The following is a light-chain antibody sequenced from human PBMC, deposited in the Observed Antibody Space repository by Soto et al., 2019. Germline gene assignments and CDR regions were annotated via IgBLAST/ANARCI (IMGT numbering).Light chain of an antibody. CDR3: GSWDSSLSAYV. Sequence: QSVLTQPPSVSGSPGQSVTISCTGTSTDLVSYNRVSWYQQPPGTAPKLIIYEASNRPSGVPDRFSGSKSGTSATLGITGFQTGDEADYYCGSWDSSLSAYVFGTGTKVTV. CDR2: EAS. CDR1: STDLVSYNR. V-gene: IGLV2-18*02. J-gene: IGLJ1*01.